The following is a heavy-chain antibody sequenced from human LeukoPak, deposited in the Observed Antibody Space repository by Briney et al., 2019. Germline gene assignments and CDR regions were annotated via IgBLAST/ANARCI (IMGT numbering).Heavy chain of an antibody. CDR3: VRGENSNYWFDP. J-gene: IGHJ5*02. D-gene: IGHD4-11*01. CDR1: GGSITSGDYY. Sequence: SETLSLTCTVSGGSITSGDYYWTWIRQRPGKGLQWIGCIYHSGRTCYNPSLKSRVTISVDTSKNQFSLKLTSVTAADTALYYCVRGENSNYWFDPWGQGTMVTVSS. V-gene: IGHV4-30-4*08. CDR2: IYHSGRT.